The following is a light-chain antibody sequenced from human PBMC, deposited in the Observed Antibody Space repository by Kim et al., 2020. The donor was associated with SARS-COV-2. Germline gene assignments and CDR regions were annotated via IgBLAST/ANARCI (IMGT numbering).Light chain of an antibody. V-gene: IGKV3D-15*01. J-gene: IGKJ4*01. Sequence: GSAGERATRSGRASQSVRSNLAWFQQKPDQAPRRVIFGASTRATGIPARFSGGGSGTEFTLTISSLQSEDFAVYYCQQYDDWPLTFGGGTKVDIK. CDR3: QQYDDWPLT. CDR1: QSVRSN. CDR2: GAS.